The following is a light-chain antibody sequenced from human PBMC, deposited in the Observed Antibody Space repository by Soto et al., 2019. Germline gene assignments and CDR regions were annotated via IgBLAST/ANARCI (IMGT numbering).Light chain of an antibody. CDR1: SSNIGAGYD. CDR2: GNS. Sequence: QSVLTQPPSVSGAPGQGVTISCTGSSSNIGAGYDVHWYRQLPGTAPKLLIYGNSNRPSGVPDRFSGSKSGTSASLAITGLQAEDEADYYCQSYDRSLSDHVFGTGTKLTVL. CDR3: QSYDRSLSDHV. V-gene: IGLV1-40*01. J-gene: IGLJ1*01.